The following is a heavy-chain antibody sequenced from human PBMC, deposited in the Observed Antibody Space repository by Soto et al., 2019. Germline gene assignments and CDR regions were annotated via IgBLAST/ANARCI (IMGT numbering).Heavy chain of an antibody. Sequence: SEILSLTCAVYGGSFSGYYWSWIRQPPGKGLEWIGEINHSGSTNYNPSLKSRVTISVDTSKNQFSLKLSSVTAADTAVYYCARPTRQWLGLRYYYGMDVWGQGTTVTVSS. CDR2: INHSGST. D-gene: IGHD6-19*01. CDR3: ARPTRQWLGLRYYYGMDV. V-gene: IGHV4-34*01. J-gene: IGHJ6*02. CDR1: GGSFSGYY.